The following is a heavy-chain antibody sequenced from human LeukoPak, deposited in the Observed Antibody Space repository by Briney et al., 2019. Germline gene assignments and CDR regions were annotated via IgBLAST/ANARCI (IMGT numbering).Heavy chain of an antibody. V-gene: IGHV3-11*06. CDR3: ASGIRDGYGIFDY. J-gene: IGHJ4*02. CDR2: ISSSGTYT. CDR1: GFTLSDYY. Sequence: GGSLRLSCAASGFTLSDYYMSWIRQAPGKGLEWVSCISSSGTYTNYADSVKGRFTISRDNAKNSLYLQMNSLRAEDTAVYYCASGIRDGYGIFDYWGQGTLVTVSS. D-gene: IGHD5-24*01.